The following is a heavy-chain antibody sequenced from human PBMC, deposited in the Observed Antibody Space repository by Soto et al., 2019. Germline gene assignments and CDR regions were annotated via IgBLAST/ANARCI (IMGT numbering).Heavy chain of an antibody. CDR1: GFNFKDFF. CDR3: ARIEADGNWYIEH. CDR2: ISPGGAYT. D-gene: IGHD6-13*01. V-gene: IGHV3-11*06. J-gene: IGHJ4*02. Sequence: QVQLVESGGGLVKPGGSLRLSCRASGFNFKDFFMSWIRQAPGKGLEWIASISPGGAYTHYGDSVRGRFTISRDKATDSLHLQMTSLRGEDTAVFYCARIEADGNWYIEHWGQGTLVTVSS.